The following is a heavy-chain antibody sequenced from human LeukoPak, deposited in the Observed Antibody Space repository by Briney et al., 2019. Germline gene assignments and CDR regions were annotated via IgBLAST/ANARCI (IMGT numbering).Heavy chain of an antibody. CDR3: AIPPDYYDSTRSDP. D-gene: IGHD3-22*01. CDR2: INPNSGGT. V-gene: IGHV1-2*04. Sequence: GASVKVSCKASGYTFTGYYMHWVRQAPGQGLEWMGWINPNSGGTNYAQKFQGWVTMTRDTSISTAYMELSRLRSDDTAVYYCAIPPDYYDSTRSDPWGQGTLVTVSS. CDR1: GYTFTGYY. J-gene: IGHJ5*02.